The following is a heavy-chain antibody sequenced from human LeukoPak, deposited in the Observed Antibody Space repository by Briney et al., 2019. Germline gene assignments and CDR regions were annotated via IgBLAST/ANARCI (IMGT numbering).Heavy chain of an antibody. Sequence: ASVKVSCKASGYTFTSYYMHWVRQAPGQGLEWMGIINPSGGSTSYAQKFQSRVTMTRDTSTSTVYMELSSLRSEDTAVYYCARDQGLVYGMDVWGQGTTVTVSS. CDR2: INPSGGST. CDR1: GYTFTSYY. J-gene: IGHJ6*02. CDR3: ARDQGLVYGMDV. V-gene: IGHV1-46*01.